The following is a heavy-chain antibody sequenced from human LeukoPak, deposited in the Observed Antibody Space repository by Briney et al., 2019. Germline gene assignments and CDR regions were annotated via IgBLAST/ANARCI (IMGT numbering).Heavy chain of an antibody. CDR3: VRGGGVVAGTYDC. J-gene: IGHJ4*02. Sequence: GGSLRLSCAASGFTFITYAFHWVRQAPGKGLEYVSAISNNGEDTYYADSVKGRFTISRDNSKNTLYLQMGSLRAEDMAVYYCVRGGGVVAGTYDCWGQGTLVTVSS. D-gene: IGHD6-19*01. CDR2: ISNNGEDT. CDR1: GFTFITYA. V-gene: IGHV3-64*02.